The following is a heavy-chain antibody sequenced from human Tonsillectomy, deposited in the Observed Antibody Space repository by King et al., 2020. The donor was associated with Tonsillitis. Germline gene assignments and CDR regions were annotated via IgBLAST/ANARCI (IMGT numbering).Heavy chain of an antibody. D-gene: IGHD1-26*01. CDR1: GGSVSSGTYY. V-gene: IGHV4-61*01. Sequence: VQLQESGPGLVKPSETLSLTCTVSGGSVSSGTYYWRWIRQPPGRGLEWIGYIYYSGSTNYNPSLKSRVTISVDTSKNQFYLKLSSVTAADTAVYFCARDVIEGATTTWFHTWGQGTLVTVSS. J-gene: IGHJ5*02. CDR2: IYYSGST. CDR3: ARDVIEGATTTWFHT.